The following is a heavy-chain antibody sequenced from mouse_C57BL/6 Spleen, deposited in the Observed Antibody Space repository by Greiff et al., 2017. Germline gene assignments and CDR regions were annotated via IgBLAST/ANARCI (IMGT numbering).Heavy chain of an antibody. CDR2: INPGSGGT. D-gene: IGHD1-1*01. J-gene: IGHJ4*01. Sequence: VQLQQSGAELVRPGTSVKVSCKASGYAFTNYLIEWVKQRPGQGLAWIGVINPGSGGTNYNEKFKGKATLTADKSSSTAYMQLSSLTSEDSAVYFCARSGGTTVEKDYYAMDYWGQGTSVTVSS. CDR3: ARSGGTTVEKDYYAMDY. V-gene: IGHV1-54*01. CDR1: GYAFTNYL.